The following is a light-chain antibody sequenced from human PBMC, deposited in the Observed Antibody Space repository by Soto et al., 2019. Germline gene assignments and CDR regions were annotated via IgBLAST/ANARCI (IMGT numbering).Light chain of an antibody. Sequence: DIQMTQSPSTLYASVGDRVTITCRASQRISSWLAWHQQKPGKAPRLLIYKASNLESGVPSRFSGRRSGTEFTLTITRLQPDDSATYYCQQYNDNWTFGQGTKVEMK. CDR3: QQYNDNWT. V-gene: IGKV1-5*03. CDR1: QRISSW. CDR2: KAS. J-gene: IGKJ1*01.